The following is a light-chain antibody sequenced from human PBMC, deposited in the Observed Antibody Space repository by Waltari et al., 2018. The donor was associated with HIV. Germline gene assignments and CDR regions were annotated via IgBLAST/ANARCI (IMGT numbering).Light chain of an antibody. V-gene: IGLV1-47*01. CDR2: RSY. CDR3: GAWDDSLRIYV. Sequence: QSVLTQPPSASGTPGHRVTHTCSGSSYHLRSIYLYWYQHLPVAAPKHLIYRSYQRPSGVPDRFSGTKSGTSASLTISGLRSEDEGDYYCGAWDDSLRIYVFGTGTKVTVL. J-gene: IGLJ1*01. CDR1: SYHLRSIY.